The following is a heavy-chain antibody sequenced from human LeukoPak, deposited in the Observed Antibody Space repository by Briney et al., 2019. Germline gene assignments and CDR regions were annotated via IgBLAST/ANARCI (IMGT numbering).Heavy chain of an antibody. CDR3: GRVSRGQAGSV. J-gene: IGHJ4*02. CDR1: GFTFSSYA. Sequence: PGRSLRLSCAASGFTFSSYAMSWVRQAPGKGLEWVSAISGSGGSTYYADSVKGRFTISRDNSKNTLYLQMSSLRAEDTAVYYCGRVSRGQAGSVWGQGTLVSVSS. D-gene: IGHD6-13*01. V-gene: IGHV3-23*01. CDR2: ISGSGGST.